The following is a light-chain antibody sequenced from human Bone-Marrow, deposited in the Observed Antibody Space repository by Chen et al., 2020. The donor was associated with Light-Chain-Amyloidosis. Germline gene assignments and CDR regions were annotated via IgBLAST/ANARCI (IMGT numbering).Light chain of an antibody. CDR2: DDS. V-gene: IGLV3-21*02. Sequence: SYVLTQPPSVSVAPGQTATIACGGNNIGSTSVHWYQQTPGQAPLLVVYDDSDRPSGIPERLSGSNSGNTATLTNSRVEAGDEADYYCQVWDRSSDRPVFGGGTKLTVL. J-gene: IGLJ3*02. CDR1: NIGSTS. CDR3: QVWDRSSDRPV.